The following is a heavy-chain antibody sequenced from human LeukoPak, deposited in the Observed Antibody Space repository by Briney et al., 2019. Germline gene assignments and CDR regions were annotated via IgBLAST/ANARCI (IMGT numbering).Heavy chain of an antibody. CDR3: ARARHGYSPHWGVHYYYYMDV. Sequence: GGSLRLSCAASGFTVSSNYMSWVRQAPGKGLEWVSVIYSGGSTYYADSVKGRFTISRDNSKNTLYLQMNSLRAEDTAVYYCARARHGYSPHWGVHYYYYMDVWGKGTTVTVSS. J-gene: IGHJ6*03. CDR1: GFTVSSNY. CDR2: IYSGGST. V-gene: IGHV3-53*01. D-gene: IGHD6-13*01.